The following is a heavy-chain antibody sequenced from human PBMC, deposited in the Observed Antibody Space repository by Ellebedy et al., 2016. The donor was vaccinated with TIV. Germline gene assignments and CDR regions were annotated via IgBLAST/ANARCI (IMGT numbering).Heavy chain of an antibody. V-gene: IGHV3-21*01. CDR3: ARGSGDLPFDY. D-gene: IGHD4-17*01. CDR1: GFTFSSYS. J-gene: IGHJ4*02. CDR2: ISSSGTYI. Sequence: GESLKISCAASGFTFSSYSMNWVRQAPGKGLEWVSCISSSGTYIYYADSLKGRFTISRDSAKNSLYLQMNSLRAEDTAVYYCARGSGDLPFDYWGQGTLVTVSS.